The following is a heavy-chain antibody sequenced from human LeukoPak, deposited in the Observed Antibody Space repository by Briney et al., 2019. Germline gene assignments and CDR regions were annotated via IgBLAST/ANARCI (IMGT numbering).Heavy chain of an antibody. CDR1: GYTFTSYG. CDR3: ARDYYDSSGYYVGDAFDI. V-gene: IGHV1-18*01. CDR2: ISAYNGNT. J-gene: IGHJ3*02. D-gene: IGHD3-22*01. Sequence: GASVKVSCKASGYTFTSYGISWVRRAPGQGLEWMGWISAYNGNTNYAQKLQGRVTMTTDTSTSTAYMELRSLRSDDTAVYYCARDYYDSSGYYVGDAFDIWGQGTMVTVSS.